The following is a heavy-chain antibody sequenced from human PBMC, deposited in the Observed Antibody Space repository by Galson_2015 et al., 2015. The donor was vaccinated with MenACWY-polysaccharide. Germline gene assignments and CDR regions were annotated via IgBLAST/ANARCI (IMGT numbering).Heavy chain of an antibody. J-gene: IGHJ4*02. CDR2: ISGSGTSS. V-gene: IGHV3-23*01. CDR3: ARVIVVPGTIDYFDY. CDR1: GFTFSSYT. Sequence: SLRLSCAASGFTFSSYTMSWVRQAPGKGLEWVSGISGSGTSSYYADSVKGRFTISRDNSKNTLYFQMTSLRVEDTAVYYCARVIVVPGTIDYFDYWGQGNLVTVSS. D-gene: IGHD1-1*01.